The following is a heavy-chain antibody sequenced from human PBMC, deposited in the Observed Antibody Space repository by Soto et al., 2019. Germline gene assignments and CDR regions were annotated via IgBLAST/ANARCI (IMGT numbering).Heavy chain of an antibody. CDR1: GFTFSSYA. V-gene: IGHV3-23*01. CDR3: ATGAVVRGVYDLDY. D-gene: IGHD3-10*01. CDR2: ISGSGGST. Sequence: EVQLLESGGGLVQPGGSLRLSCAASGFTFSSYAMNWVRQAPGKGLEWDSAISGSGGSTYYADSVKGRFTISRDNSKNTLYLQMNSLRAEDTAVYYCATGAVVRGVYDLDYWGQGTLVTVSS. J-gene: IGHJ4*02.